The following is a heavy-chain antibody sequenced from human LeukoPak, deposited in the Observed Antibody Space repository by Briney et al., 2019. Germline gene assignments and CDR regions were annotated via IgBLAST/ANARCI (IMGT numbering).Heavy chain of an antibody. D-gene: IGHD5-18*01. CDR1: GFTFSTYS. J-gene: IGHJ4*02. V-gene: IGHV3-48*02. CDR3: ARDPGYSYAMDF. Sequence: GGSLRLSCTASGFTFSTYSMNWVRQAPGKGLEWLSYISWGSNVIYYADSVKGRFTTSRDDAKNSLYLQMNSLTDEDTAVCYCARDPGYSYAMDFWGRGTLVTVSS. CDR2: ISWGSNVI.